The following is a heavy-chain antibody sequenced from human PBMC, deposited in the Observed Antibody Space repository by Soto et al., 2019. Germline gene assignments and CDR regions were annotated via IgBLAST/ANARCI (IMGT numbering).Heavy chain of an antibody. D-gene: IGHD3-10*01. CDR1: GYTFTSYD. J-gene: IGHJ6*03. CDR3: ARAGTLLCFWELLDGYYYYMDV. V-gene: IGHV1-8*01. Sequence: ASVKVSCKASGYTFTSYDINWVRQATGQGLEWMGWMNPNSGNTGYAQKFQGRVTMTRNTSISTAYMELSSLRSEDTAVYYCARAGTLLCFWELLDGYYYYMDVWGKGTTVTVSS. CDR2: MNPNSGNT.